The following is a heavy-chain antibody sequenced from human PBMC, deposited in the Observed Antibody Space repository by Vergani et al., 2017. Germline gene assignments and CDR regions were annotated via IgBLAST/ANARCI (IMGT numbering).Heavy chain of an antibody. CDR1: RGTFSNYA. CDR3: ATFDLHRGTMIEKRGAFDI. CDR2: IIPIFGTP. D-gene: IGHD3-22*01. V-gene: IGHV1-69*06. Sequence: QVQLVQSGAEVKKPGSSVRVSCKSSRGTFSNYAINWVRQAPGQGLEWMGGIIPIFGTPNYAQKFQGRVTITADKSTSTAYMELSSLRSEDTAVYYCATFDLHRGTMIEKRGAFDIWGQGTMVTVSS. J-gene: IGHJ3*02.